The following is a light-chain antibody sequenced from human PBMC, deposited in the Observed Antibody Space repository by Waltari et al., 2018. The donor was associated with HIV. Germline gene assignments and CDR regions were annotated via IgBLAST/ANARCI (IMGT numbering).Light chain of an antibody. J-gene: IGLJ3*02. V-gene: IGLV3-1*01. CDR1: PLWDKY. CDR3: QAWDSSTWV. Sequence: SYEVTQPPSVSLPPGQPASITCSGVPLWDKYACWYQQKPGQSPVLVIYQDKKRPSGIPERFSGSNSGNTATLTISGTQAMDEADYYCQAWDSSTWVFGGGTKLTVL. CDR2: QDK.